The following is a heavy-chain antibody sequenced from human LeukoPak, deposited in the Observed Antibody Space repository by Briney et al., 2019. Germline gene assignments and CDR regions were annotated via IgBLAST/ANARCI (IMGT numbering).Heavy chain of an antibody. Sequence: ASVKVSCKASGGTFSSYAISWVRQGPGQGLEWMGRIIPILGIANYAQKFQGRVTITADKSTSTAYMELSSLRSEDTAVYYCARAGDCSGGSCYSGRYYYYGMDVWGQGTTVAVSS. CDR2: IIPILGIA. J-gene: IGHJ6*02. CDR1: GGTFSSYA. CDR3: ARAGDCSGGSCYSGRYYYYGMDV. D-gene: IGHD2-15*01. V-gene: IGHV1-69*04.